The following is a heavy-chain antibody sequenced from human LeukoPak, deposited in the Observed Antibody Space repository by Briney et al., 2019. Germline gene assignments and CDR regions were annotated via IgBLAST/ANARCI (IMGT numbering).Heavy chain of an antibody. Sequence: GGSLRLSCAASGFTVSGNFMSWVRQAPGKGLDWVSVIYSGGSTYYADSVKGRFTISRDNSKNTLYLQMNSLRAEDTAVYYCAKYLHSGYDYSPDYWGQGTLVTVSP. CDR2: IYSGGST. V-gene: IGHV3-53*01. J-gene: IGHJ4*02. D-gene: IGHD5-12*01. CDR1: GFTVSGNF. CDR3: AKYLHSGYDYSPDY.